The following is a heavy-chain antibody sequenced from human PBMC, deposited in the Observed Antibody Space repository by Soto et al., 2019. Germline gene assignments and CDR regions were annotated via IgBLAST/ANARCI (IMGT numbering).Heavy chain of an antibody. V-gene: IGHV4-59*01. CDR2: IYYSGST. CDR3: ARAAVGATWNWFDP. CDR1: GGSISSYY. D-gene: IGHD1-26*01. J-gene: IGHJ5*02. Sequence: SETLSLTCTVSGGSISSYYWSWIRQPPGKGLEWIGYIYYSGSTNYNPSLKSRVTISVDTPKNQFSLKLSSVTAADTAVYYCARAAVGATWNWFDPWGQGTLVTVSS.